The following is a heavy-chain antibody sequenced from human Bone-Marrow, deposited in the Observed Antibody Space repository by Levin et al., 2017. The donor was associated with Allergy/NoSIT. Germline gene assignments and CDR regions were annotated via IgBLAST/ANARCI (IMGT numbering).Heavy chain of an antibody. J-gene: IGHJ4*02. CDR3: ARYKYSGYGTGAVLFH. CDR1: GYTFTSYW. D-gene: IGHD5-12*01. Sequence: GESLKISCQTSGYTFTSYWIAWVRYRPGRGLDYMGASYPGDSDPIYSPSFQGQVIISADKSTSTVYLEWRSLKASDTAMYYCARYKYSGYGTGAVLFHWGQGTLVTVSS. V-gene: IGHV5-51*01. CDR2: SYPGDSDP.